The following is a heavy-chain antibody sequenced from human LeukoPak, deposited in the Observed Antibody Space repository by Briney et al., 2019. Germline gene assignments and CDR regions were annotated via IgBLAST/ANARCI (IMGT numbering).Heavy chain of an antibody. CDR2: IYYSGST. Sequence: SETLSLTCTVSGGSISGYYWSWIRQPPGKGLEWIGYIYYSGSTNYNPSLKSRVTISVDTSKNQFSLKLSSVTAADTAVYYCARGQFSVYDWFDPWGQGTLVTVSS. CDR1: GGSISGYY. CDR3: ARGQFSVYDWFDP. J-gene: IGHJ5*02. D-gene: IGHD2-8*01. V-gene: IGHV4-59*01.